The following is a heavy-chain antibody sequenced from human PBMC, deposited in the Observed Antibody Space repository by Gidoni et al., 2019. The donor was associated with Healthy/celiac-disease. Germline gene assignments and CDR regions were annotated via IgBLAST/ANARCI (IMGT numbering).Heavy chain of an antibody. D-gene: IGHD5-12*01. V-gene: IGHV4-4*02. CDR1: GGPISSSNW. Sequence: QVQLQESCPGLVKPSGTLSLTYAVSGGPISSSNWWSWVRQPPGKGLEWIGEIYHSGSTNYNPSLKSRVTISVDKAKNQFSLKMSSVTAADTAVYYCALRCGYDLYYGMDVWGQGTTVTVSS. CDR2: IYHSGST. J-gene: IGHJ6*02. CDR3: ALRCGYDLYYGMDV.